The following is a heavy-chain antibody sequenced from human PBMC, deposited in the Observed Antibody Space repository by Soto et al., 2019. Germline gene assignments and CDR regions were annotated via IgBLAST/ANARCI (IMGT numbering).Heavy chain of an antibody. J-gene: IGHJ5*02. V-gene: IGHV4-61*01. Sequence: ASETLSLTCTVSGGSVSSGSYYWSWIRQPPGKGLECIGYIYYSGSTNYNPSLKSRVTISVDRSKNQFSLKLSSVTAADTAVYYCARGLLLWFGEFPEWFDPWGQGTLVTVSS. CDR2: IYYSGST. CDR1: GGSVSSGSYY. CDR3: ARGLLLWFGEFPEWFDP. D-gene: IGHD3-10*01.